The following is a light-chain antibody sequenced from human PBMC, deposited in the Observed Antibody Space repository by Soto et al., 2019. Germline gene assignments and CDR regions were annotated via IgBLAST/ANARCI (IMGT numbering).Light chain of an antibody. J-gene: IGLJ2*01. CDR1: NIGSKT. V-gene: IGLV3-21*01. CDR3: QLWERSSDRPV. Sequence: SYVLTQSPSVSVAPGRTAMITCGGHNIGSKTVHWYQQKPGQAPVMVIYYDSDRPSGIPERFSGTNSGNMATLTISRVEAGDEADYYCQLWERSSDRPVFGGGTKLTVL. CDR2: YDS.